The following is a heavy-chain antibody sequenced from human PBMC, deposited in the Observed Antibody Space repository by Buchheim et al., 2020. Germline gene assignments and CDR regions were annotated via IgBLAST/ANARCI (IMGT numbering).Heavy chain of an antibody. CDR1: GFTISSYW. J-gene: IGHJ6*02. Sequence: EVQLVESGGGLVQPGGSLRLSCAASGFTISSYWMIWVRQAPGKGLEWVANIKQDGSEKYYVDSVKGRFTISRDNAKNSLYPQMNSLRAEDTAVYYCARFVVVVAATTYYYYGMDVWGQGTT. V-gene: IGHV3-7*01. D-gene: IGHD2-15*01. CDR3: ARFVVVVAATTYYYYGMDV. CDR2: IKQDGSEK.